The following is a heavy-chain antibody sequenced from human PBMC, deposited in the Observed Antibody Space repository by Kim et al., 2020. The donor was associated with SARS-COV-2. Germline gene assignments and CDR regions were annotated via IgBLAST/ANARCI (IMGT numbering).Heavy chain of an antibody. CDR3: ARGRTNSGSYYYYYYGMDV. J-gene: IGHJ6*02. V-gene: IGHV4-34*01. CDR1: GGSFSGYY. D-gene: IGHD1-26*01. Sequence: SETLSLTCAVYGGSFSGYYWSWIRQPPGKGLEWIGEINHSGSTNYNPSLKSRVTISVDTSKNQFSLKLSSVTAADTAVYYCARGRTNSGSYYYYYYGMDVWGQGTTVTVS. CDR2: INHSGST.